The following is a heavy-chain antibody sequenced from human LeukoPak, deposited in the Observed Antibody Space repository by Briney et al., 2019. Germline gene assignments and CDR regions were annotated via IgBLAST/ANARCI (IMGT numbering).Heavy chain of an antibody. CDR3: ARSPRKSATIKGAHFDY. Sequence: ASVKVSCKASGYTFTGYYMHWVRQAPGQGLEWMGWINPNSGGTNYAQKFQGRVAMTRDTSISTAYMELSRPRSDDTAVYYCARSPRKSATIKGAHFDYWGQGTLVTVSS. D-gene: IGHD5-12*01. V-gene: IGHV1-2*02. CDR1: GYTFTGYY. J-gene: IGHJ4*02. CDR2: INPNSGGT.